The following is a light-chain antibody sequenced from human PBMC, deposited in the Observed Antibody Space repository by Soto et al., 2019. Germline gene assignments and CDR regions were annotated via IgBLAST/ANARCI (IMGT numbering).Light chain of an antibody. CDR2: GAS. Sequence: IVLTQSPGTLSMSQGDRTTLSCRASQSVSSSYLAWYQQKPGQAPRLLIYGASSRATGIPDRFSGSGSGTDFTLTISRREPADFAVYYCQQYGSSPTTFGHGTKVDIK. J-gene: IGKJ1*01. CDR3: QQYGSSPTT. CDR1: QSVSSSY. V-gene: IGKV3-20*01.